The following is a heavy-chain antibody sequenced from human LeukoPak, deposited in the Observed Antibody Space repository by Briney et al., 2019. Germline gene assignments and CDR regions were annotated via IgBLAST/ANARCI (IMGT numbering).Heavy chain of an antibody. V-gene: IGHV4-34*01. CDR3: ATLSGYDDYYFDY. Sequence: SETLSLTCAVYGGSFSGYYWSWIRQPPGKGLEWIGEINHSGSTNYNPSLKSRVTISVDTSKNQFSLKLSSVTAADTAVYYCATLSGYDDYYFDYWGQGTLVTVSS. CDR2: INHSGST. J-gene: IGHJ4*02. D-gene: IGHD5-12*01. CDR1: GGSFSGYY.